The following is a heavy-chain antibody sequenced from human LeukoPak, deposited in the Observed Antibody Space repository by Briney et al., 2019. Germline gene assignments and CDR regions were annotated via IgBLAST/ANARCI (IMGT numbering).Heavy chain of an antibody. CDR3: ARLAPDYADYWFDP. J-gene: IGHJ5*02. CDR2: IYPTDSIT. V-gene: IGHV5-51*01. Sequence: GESLKISCKTSGYGFSTKWIGWVRQMPGKGLEWMGIIYPTDSITRYSPSFRGQVTISVDTSISTAYLHWSSLKASDTAIYYCARLAPDYADYWFDPWGQGTLVTVSS. D-gene: IGHD4-17*01. CDR1: GYGFSTKW.